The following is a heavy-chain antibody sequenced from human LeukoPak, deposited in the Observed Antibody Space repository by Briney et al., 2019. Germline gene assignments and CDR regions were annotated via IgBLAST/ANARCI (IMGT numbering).Heavy chain of an antibody. J-gene: IGHJ4*02. CDR2: ISSGSSTI. Sequence: GGSLRLSCAASGFSFSSYSMNWVRQAPGKGLEWVSYISSGSSTIYYADSVKGRFTISRDNAKNSLYLQMNSLRAEDTAVYYCARDYGGANYFDYWGQGTLVTVSS. V-gene: IGHV3-48*04. CDR1: GFSFSSYS. CDR3: ARDYGGANYFDY. D-gene: IGHD1-26*01.